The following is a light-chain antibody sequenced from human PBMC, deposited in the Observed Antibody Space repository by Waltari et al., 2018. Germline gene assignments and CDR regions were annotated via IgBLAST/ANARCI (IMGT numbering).Light chain of an antibody. CDR3: SSYTSRSTDV. CDR1: SSDVGGYKY. V-gene: IGLV2-14*01. CDR2: DVS. J-gene: IGLJ1*01. Sequence: QSALTQPASVSGSPGQSITISCTGTSSDVGGYKYVSWYQQHPGKAPKLMIYDVSKRPSGVRNRFSGSKSGNTVALTISGLQAEEESDYFCSSYTSRSTDVFGTGTKVTVL.